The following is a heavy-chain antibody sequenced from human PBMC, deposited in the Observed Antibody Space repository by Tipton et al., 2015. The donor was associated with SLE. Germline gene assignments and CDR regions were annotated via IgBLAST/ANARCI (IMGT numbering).Heavy chain of an antibody. D-gene: IGHD2-2*03. CDR3: ARVAGWIEDAFDI. V-gene: IGHV4-61*09. Sequence: TLSLTCTVSGGSISSGSYYWSWIRQPAGKGLEWIGEINHSGSTNYNPSLKSRVTISVDTSKNQFSLKLSSVTAADTAVYYCARVAGWIEDAFDIWGQGTMVTVSS. CDR1: GGSISSGSYY. CDR2: INHSGST. J-gene: IGHJ3*02.